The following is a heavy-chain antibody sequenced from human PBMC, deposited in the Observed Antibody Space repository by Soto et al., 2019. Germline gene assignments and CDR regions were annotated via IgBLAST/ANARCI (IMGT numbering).Heavy chain of an antibody. CDR3: AKDNCISTSCYRLYNWFDP. CDR1: GFTFSSYG. V-gene: IGHV3-30*18. J-gene: IGHJ5*02. CDR2: ISYGGSNK. D-gene: IGHD2-2*01. Sequence: QVQLVESGGGVVQPGRSLRLSCAASGFTFSSYGMHWVRQAPGKGLEWVAVISYGGSNKYYADSVKGRFTISRDNSKNTLYLQMNNLQAEDTAVYYCAKDNCISTSCYRLYNWFDPWGQGTLVTVSS.